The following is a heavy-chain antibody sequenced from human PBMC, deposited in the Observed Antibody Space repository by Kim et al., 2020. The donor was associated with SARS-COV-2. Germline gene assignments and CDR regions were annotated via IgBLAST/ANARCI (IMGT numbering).Heavy chain of an antibody. CDR3: ARDIDSSGYYSGLFDY. Sequence: SVKGRFTITRDNAKNSLYLQMNSLRAEDTAVYYCARDIDSSGYYSGLFDYWGQGTLVTVSS. D-gene: IGHD3-22*01. J-gene: IGHJ4*02. V-gene: IGHV3-11*06.